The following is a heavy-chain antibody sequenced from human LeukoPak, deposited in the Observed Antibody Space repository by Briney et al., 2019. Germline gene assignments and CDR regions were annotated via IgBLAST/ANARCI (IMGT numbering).Heavy chain of an antibody. J-gene: IGHJ3*02. CDR2: INHSGST. CDR3: ARLTGTREKNAFDI. V-gene: IGHV4-34*01. CDR1: GGSFSGYY. Sequence: SETLSLTCAVYGGSFSGYYWSWIRQPPGKGLEWIGEINHSGSTNYNPSLKSRVTMSVDTSKNQFSLKLSSVTAADTAVYYCARLTGTREKNAFDIWGQGTMVTVSS. D-gene: IGHD7-27*01.